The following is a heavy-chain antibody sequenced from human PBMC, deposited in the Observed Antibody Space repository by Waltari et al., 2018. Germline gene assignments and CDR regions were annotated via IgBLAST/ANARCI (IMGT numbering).Heavy chain of an antibody. CDR2: ISYDGNNK. CDR3: ARSLTTSAWRSTFYYSRLDV. Sequence: HLVEPGGGEVQPGRSVRLSCAASTFHFNDYTILRLPQTPDKVLQWVALISYDGNNKEYSDSVKGRFTISRDTSKNTVSLQMSSLRVADTGLYFCARSLTTSAWRSTFYYSRLDVWGRGTTVTVSS. V-gene: IGHV3-30*04. D-gene: IGHD1-26*01. J-gene: IGHJ6*02. CDR1: TFHFNDYT.